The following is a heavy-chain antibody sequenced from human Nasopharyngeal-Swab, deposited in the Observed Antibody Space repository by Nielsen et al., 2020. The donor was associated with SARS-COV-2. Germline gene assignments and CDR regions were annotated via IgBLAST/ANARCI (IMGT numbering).Heavy chain of an antibody. CDR2: ISYDGSNK. J-gene: IGHJ2*01. Sequence: GESLKISCAASGFTFSSYAMHWVRQAPGKGLEWVAVISYDGSNKYYADSVKGRFTISRDNSKNTLYLQMNGLRAEDTAVYYCASAYGGSYWYFDLWGRGTLVTVSS. V-gene: IGHV3-30-3*01. CDR1: GFTFSSYA. D-gene: IGHD4-23*01. CDR3: ASAYGGSYWYFDL.